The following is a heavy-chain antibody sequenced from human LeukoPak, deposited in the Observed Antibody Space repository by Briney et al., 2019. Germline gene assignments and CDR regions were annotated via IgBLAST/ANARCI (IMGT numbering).Heavy chain of an antibody. D-gene: IGHD2-15*01. CDR2: IIPIFGTA. CDR1: GGTFSSYA. CDR3: ARGSALLALSFDY. V-gene: IGHV1-69*13. J-gene: IGHJ4*02. Sequence: WASVTVSCKASGGTFSSYAISWVRQAPGQGLEWMGGIIPIFGTANYAQKFQGRVTITADESTSTAYMELSSLRSEDTAVYYCARGSALLALSFDYWGQGTLVTVSS.